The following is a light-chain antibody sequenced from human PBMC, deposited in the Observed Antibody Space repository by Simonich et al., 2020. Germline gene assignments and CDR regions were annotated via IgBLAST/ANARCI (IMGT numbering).Light chain of an antibody. CDR2: DAS. V-gene: IGKV3-11*01. CDR3: QQRSNWPPIT. J-gene: IGKJ5*01. CDR1: QSVSSY. Sequence: EIVLTQSPATLSLSPGERATLSCRASQSVSSYLAWYQQKPGQAPRLLIYDASTSATGIPARCSGSGSGTDFTLTISSLEPEDFAVYYCQQRSNWPPITFGQGTRLEIK.